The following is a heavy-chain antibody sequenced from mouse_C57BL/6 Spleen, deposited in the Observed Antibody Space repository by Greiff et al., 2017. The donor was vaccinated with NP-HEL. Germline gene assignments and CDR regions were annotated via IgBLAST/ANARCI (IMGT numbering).Heavy chain of an antibody. Sequence: QVQLQQPGAELVRPGSSVKLSCKASGYTFTSYWMHWVKQRPIQGLEWIGNIDPSDSETHYNQKFKDKATLTVDKSSSTAYMQLSSLTSEDSAVYYCASTSYYYGSSSYAMDYWGQGTSVTVSS. J-gene: IGHJ4*01. CDR2: IDPSDSET. D-gene: IGHD1-1*01. V-gene: IGHV1-52*01. CDR1: GYTFTSYW. CDR3: ASTSYYYGSSSYAMDY.